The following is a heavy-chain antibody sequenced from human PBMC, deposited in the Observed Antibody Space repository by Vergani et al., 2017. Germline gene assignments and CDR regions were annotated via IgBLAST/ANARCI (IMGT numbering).Heavy chain of an antibody. V-gene: IGHV3-11*04. CDR2: ISSSGSTI. D-gene: IGHD2-15*01. J-gene: IGHJ6*02. Sequence: QVQLVESGGGLVKPGGSLRLSCAASGFTFSDYYMSWFRQAPGTGLAWVSYISSSGSTIYYADSVKGRFTISRDNAKNSMYLQMNSLGAEDTAVYYCARDVVVVVASTPYYYGMDVWGQGTTVTVSS. CDR1: GFTFSDYY. CDR3: ARDVVVVVASTPYYYGMDV.